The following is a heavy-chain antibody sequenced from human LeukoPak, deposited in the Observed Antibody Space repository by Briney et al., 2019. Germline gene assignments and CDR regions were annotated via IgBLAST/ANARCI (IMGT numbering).Heavy chain of an antibody. CDR3: ARGSIRSWFGLDY. V-gene: IGHV3-74*01. Sequence: PGGSLRLSCAASGFTFSSYSMNWVRQAPGKGLVWVSRFSNDGSSTSYADSVKGRFTISRDNAKHTLYLQMNSLRAEDTAVYYCARGSIRSWFGLDYWGQGTLVTVSS. D-gene: IGHD3-10*01. CDR1: GFTFSSYS. J-gene: IGHJ4*02. CDR2: FSNDGSST.